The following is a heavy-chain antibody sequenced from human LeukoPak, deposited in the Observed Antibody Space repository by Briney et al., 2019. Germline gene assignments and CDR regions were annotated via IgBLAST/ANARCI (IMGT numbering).Heavy chain of an antibody. CDR2: INSDGSST. CDR1: GFTFSSYW. J-gene: IGHJ4*02. V-gene: IGHV3-74*01. Sequence: GGSLRLSCAASGFTFSSYWMHWVRQAPGRGLVWVSRINSDGSSTSYADPVKGRFTISRDNAKNTLYLQMNSLRAEDTAVYYCAREYSSSWRLRFDYWGQGTLVTVSS. D-gene: IGHD6-13*01. CDR3: AREYSSSWRLRFDY.